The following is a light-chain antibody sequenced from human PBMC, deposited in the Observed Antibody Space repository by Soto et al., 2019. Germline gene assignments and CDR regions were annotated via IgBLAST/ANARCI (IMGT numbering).Light chain of an antibody. CDR2: NAS. CDR1: QSVSSNF. Sequence: EIVLTQSPGTLSLSPGERSNLFCRASQSVSSNFLAWYQQKPGQAPRLLIYNASRRAAGIPDRFSGSGSGTDCTLTIIRLEPEDFAVYYCQQYSTSSPRYTFGQGTKLEIK. V-gene: IGKV3-20*01. J-gene: IGKJ2*01. CDR3: QQYSTSSPRYT.